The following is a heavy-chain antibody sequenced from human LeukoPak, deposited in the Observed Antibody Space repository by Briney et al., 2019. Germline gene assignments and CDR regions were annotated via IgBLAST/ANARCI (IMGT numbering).Heavy chain of an antibody. Sequence: ASVKVSCKASGYTFTGYYMHWVRQAPGQGLEWMGWINPNSGGTSYAQKLQGRVTMTRDTSISTAYMELSRLRSDDTAVYYCARAVARFRFDYWGQGTLVTVSS. CDR3: ARAVARFRFDY. J-gene: IGHJ4*02. D-gene: IGHD3-3*01. V-gene: IGHV1-2*02. CDR1: GYTFTGYY. CDR2: INPNSGGT.